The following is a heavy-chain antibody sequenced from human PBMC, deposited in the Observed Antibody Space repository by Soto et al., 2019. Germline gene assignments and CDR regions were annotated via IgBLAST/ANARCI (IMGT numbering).Heavy chain of an antibody. CDR2: INAGNGNT. J-gene: IGHJ4*02. Sequence: ASVKVSCKASGYTFTSYAMHWVRQAPGQRLEWMGWINAGNGNTKYSQKFQGRVTITRDTSASTAYMELSSLRSEDTAVYYCARGIAAAGPLDYFDYWGQGTLVTVSS. V-gene: IGHV1-3*01. CDR1: GYTFTSYA. D-gene: IGHD6-13*01. CDR3: ARGIAAAGPLDYFDY.